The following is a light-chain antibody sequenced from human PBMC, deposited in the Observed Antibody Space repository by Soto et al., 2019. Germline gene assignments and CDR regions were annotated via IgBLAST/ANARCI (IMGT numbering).Light chain of an antibody. Sequence: IALTPSPATLSLTPVERATLSCRASQSVRSYLDWYQKKHGKAPRLLIYGASTRATGIPARLSGSGYGTELTLTISSLKYEDFEVYYCQQYNNWTQTFGQGTKVDIK. J-gene: IGKJ1*01. CDR1: QSVRSY. V-gene: IGKV3-15*01. CDR3: QQYNNWTQT. CDR2: GAS.